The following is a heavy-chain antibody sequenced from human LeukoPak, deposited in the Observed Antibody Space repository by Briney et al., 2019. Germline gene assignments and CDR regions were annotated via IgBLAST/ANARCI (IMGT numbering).Heavy chain of an antibody. CDR2: INPSGGST. CDR1: GYTFTSYY. Sequence: ASVKVSCKASGYTFTSYYMHWVRQAPGQGLEWMGKINPSGGSTSYAQKFQGRVTMTRDTSTSTVYMELSSLRSEDTAVYYCARVYYDSSGYYAFDYWGQGTLVTVSS. D-gene: IGHD3-22*01. CDR3: ARVYYDSSGYYAFDY. J-gene: IGHJ4*02. V-gene: IGHV1-46*01.